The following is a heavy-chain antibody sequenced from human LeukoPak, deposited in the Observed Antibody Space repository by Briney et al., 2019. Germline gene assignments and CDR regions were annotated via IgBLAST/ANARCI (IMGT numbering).Heavy chain of an antibody. D-gene: IGHD5-12*01. CDR1: GGTFSSYA. V-gene: IGHV1-69*04. CDR3: ARLGHSGYDSRYYFDY. Sequence: SMKVSCKASGGTFSSYAISWVRQAPGQGLEWMGRIIPILGIANCAQKFQGRVTITADKSTSTAYMELSSLRSEDTAVYYCARLGHSGYDSRYYFDYWGQGTLVTVSS. CDR2: IIPILGIA. J-gene: IGHJ4*02.